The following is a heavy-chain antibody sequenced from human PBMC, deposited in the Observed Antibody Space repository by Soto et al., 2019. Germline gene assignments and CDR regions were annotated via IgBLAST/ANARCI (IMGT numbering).Heavy chain of an antibody. D-gene: IGHD3-10*01. V-gene: IGHV3-30-3*01. CDR2: ISYDGSNK. CDR1: GFTFSSYA. CDR3: ARDRGHSI. Sequence: GGSLRLSCAASGFTFSSYAMHWVRQAPGKGLEWVAVISYDGSNKYYADSVKGRFTISRDNSKNTLYLQMNSLRAEDTAVYYCARDRGHSIWGQGTMVTVSS. J-gene: IGHJ3*02.